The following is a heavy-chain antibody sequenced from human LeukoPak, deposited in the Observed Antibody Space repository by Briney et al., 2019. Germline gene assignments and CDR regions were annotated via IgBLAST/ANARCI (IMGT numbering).Heavy chain of an antibody. CDR1: GYTFTSYG. D-gene: IGHD2-21*02. CDR2: ISAYNGNT. V-gene: IGHV1-18*01. J-gene: IGHJ4*02. CDR3: ARVAPLYPNLCGGDCYIFDY. Sequence: GASVKVSCKASGYTFTSYGISWVRQAPGQGLEWMGWISAYNGNTNYAQKLQGRVTMTTDTSTSTAYMELRSLRSDDTAVYYCARVAPLYPNLCGGDCYIFDYWGQGTLVTVSS.